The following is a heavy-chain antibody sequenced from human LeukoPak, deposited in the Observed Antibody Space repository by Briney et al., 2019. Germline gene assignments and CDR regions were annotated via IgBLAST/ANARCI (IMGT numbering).Heavy chain of an antibody. Sequence: GESLNISCAASGFPFSSYWMHWVRQAPGKGLVWVSRINSDGSSTSYADSVKGRFTISRDNAKNTLYLQMNSLRAEDTAVYYCARLRGIAARVGLDYWGQGTLVTVSS. D-gene: IGHD6-6*01. CDR1: GFPFSSYW. CDR3: ARLRGIAARVGLDY. CDR2: INSDGSST. V-gene: IGHV3-74*01. J-gene: IGHJ4*02.